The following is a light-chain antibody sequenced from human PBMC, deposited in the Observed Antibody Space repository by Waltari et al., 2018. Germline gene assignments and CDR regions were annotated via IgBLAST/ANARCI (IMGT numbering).Light chain of an antibody. CDR2: YDD. V-gene: IGLV1-36*01. Sequence: QSALTQPPSVSGAPRQRVTISCSGSGSNIGDSAVTWYQQLPGKSPKLVIYYDDLRPEGVADRFVGSKSGSSASLAISGLQSEDEAVYFCAAWDITLNALIFGGGTKLTVL. CDR3: AAWDITLNALI. CDR1: GSNIGDSA. J-gene: IGLJ2*01.